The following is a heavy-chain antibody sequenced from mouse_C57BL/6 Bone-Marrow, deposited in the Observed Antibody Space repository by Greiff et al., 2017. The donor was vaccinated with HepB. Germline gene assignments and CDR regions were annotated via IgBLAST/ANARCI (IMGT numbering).Heavy chain of an antibody. CDR3: AITLYYDYAMDY. Sequence: QVHVKQPGAELVKPGASVKVSCKASGYTFTSYWMHWVKQRPGQGLEWIGRIHPSDSDTNYNQKFKGKATLTVDKSSSTAYMQLSSLTSEDSAVYYCAITLYYDYAMDYWGQGTSVTVSS. CDR2: IHPSDSDT. V-gene: IGHV1-74*01. J-gene: IGHJ4*01. D-gene: IGHD2-1*01. CDR1: GYTFTSYW.